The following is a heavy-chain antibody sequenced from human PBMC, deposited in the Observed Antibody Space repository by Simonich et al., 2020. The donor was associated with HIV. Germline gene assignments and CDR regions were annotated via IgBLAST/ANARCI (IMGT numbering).Heavy chain of an antibody. J-gene: IGHJ4*02. D-gene: IGHD4-17*01. CDR2: INHSRST. Sequence: QVQLQQWGAGLLTPSETLSLTCAVYGGSFSGYYWSWIRQPPGKGLEWIGEINHSRSTTNNPSLKRRVTISVDTSKNQFSLKLSSVTAADTAVYYCARRHPTTVTTPYFDYWGQGALVTVSS. CDR3: ARRHPTTVTTPYFDY. CDR1: GGSFSGYY. V-gene: IGHV4-34*01.